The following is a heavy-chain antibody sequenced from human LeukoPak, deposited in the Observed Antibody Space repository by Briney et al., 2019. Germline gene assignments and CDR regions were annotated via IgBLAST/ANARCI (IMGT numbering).Heavy chain of an antibody. J-gene: IGHJ4*02. V-gene: IGHV1-69*05. CDR1: GGTFSSYA. CDR3: AEGYSYGRYYFDY. CDR2: IIPIFGTA. D-gene: IGHD5-18*01. Sequence: APVKVSCKASGGTFSSYAISWVRQAPGKGLEWMGGIIPIFGTANYAQKFQGRVTITTDESTSPAYMELSSLRSEDTAVYYCAEGYSYGRYYFDYWGQGTLVTVSS.